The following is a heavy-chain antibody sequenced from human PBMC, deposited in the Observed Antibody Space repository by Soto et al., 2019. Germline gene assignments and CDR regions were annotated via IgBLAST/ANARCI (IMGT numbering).Heavy chain of an antibody. J-gene: IGHJ6*02. V-gene: IGHV3-30*18. Sequence: QVQLVESGGGVVQPGRSLRLSCAASGFTFSAYGMHWVRQAPGKRLEWVAVISYDGSNKYYADSVKGRFTISRDNSKNTLYLQMNSLRAEDTAVYFCAKVTFSGDYYYSYGLDVWGQGTTVTVSS. CDR2: ISYDGSNK. D-gene: IGHD1-26*01. CDR3: AKVTFSGDYYYSYGLDV. CDR1: GFTFSAYG.